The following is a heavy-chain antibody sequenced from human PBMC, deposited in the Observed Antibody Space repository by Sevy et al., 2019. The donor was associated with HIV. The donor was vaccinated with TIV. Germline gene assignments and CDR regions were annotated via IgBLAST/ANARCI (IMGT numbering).Heavy chain of an antibody. D-gene: IGHD3-16*01. CDR1: GYTFTTYG. V-gene: IGHV1-18*01. CDR3: ARGGASSSGGWWFDP. CDR2: ISVNSGKT. J-gene: IGHJ5*02. Sequence: ASVKVSCRASGYTFTTYGIGWVRQAPGQGLEWLGWISVNSGKTKYAAEVRGRVTMTTDTSTNPAYMVLRSLGSDDTAVYFCARGGASSSGGWWFDPWGQGTLVTVSS.